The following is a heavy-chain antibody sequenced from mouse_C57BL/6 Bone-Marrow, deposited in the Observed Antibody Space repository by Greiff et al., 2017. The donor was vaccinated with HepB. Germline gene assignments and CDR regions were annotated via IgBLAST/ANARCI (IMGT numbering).Heavy chain of an antibody. CDR2: ISNGGGST. CDR3: ARHRVYFDY. V-gene: IGHV5-12*01. Sequence: EVKLMESGGGLVQPGGSLKLSCAASGFTFSDYYMYWVRQTPEKRLEWVAYISNGGGSTYYPDTVKGRFTISRDNAKNTLYLQMSRLKSEDTAMYYCARHRVYFDYWGQGTTLTVSS. J-gene: IGHJ2*01. D-gene: IGHD3-3*01. CDR1: GFTFSDYY.